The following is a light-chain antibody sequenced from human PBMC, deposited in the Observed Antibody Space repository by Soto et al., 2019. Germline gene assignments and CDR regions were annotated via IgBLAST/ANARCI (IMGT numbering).Light chain of an antibody. V-gene: IGLV2-14*03. J-gene: IGLJ1*01. Sequence: SELPQPASVSVSPGQSVTISCAGTSSDVGGYNFVSWYQQHPGKAPQLMIYDVSSRPSGVSNRFSGSKSGNTASLTISGLQAEDEADYYCSSYTSSYTYVFGTGTKVTVL. CDR3: SSYTSSYTYV. CDR2: DVS. CDR1: SSDVGGYNF.